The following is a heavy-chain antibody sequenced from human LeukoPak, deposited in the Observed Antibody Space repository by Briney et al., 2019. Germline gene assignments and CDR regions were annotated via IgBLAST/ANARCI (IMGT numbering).Heavy chain of an antibody. CDR3: AREGVAAAGTDYYYYYGMDV. D-gene: IGHD6-13*01. Sequence: ASVKVSCTASGYTFTSYAMHWVRQAPGQRLEWMGWINAGNGNTKYSQKFQGRVTITRDTSASTAYMELSSLRSEDTAVYYCAREGVAAAGTDYYYYYGMDVWGQGTTVTVSS. J-gene: IGHJ6*02. V-gene: IGHV1-3*01. CDR1: GYTFTSYA. CDR2: INAGNGNT.